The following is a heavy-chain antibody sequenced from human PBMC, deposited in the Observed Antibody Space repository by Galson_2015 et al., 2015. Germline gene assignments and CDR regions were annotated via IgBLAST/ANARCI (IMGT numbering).Heavy chain of an antibody. CDR3: AKSSFGTVAGVGDWHFDL. D-gene: IGHD6-19*01. V-gene: IGHV3-23*01. Sequence: SLRLSCAASGFTFSRYAVSWVRQAPGTGLEWVSGIRDRGGSTYYAESVKGRFTISRDNSKNTLYLQMNGLRAEDTAVYYCAKSSFGTVAGVGDWHFDLWGRGTLVTVSA. CDR2: IRDRGGST. J-gene: IGHJ2*01. CDR1: GFTFSRYA.